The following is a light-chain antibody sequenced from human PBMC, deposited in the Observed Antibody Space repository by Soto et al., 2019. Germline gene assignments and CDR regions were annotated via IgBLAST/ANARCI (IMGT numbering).Light chain of an antibody. J-gene: IGKJ1*01. CDR1: QSVRSA. CDR3: HQDFNLPWT. Sequence: EIVMTQSPATLSVSPGERATLSCRASQSVRSAVSWYQQKPGQSPRLLIYGASTRATGIPARFSGSGSGTQFTLTISSLQPEDFAVYFCHQDFNLPWTFGQGTKVDI. V-gene: IGKV3-15*01. CDR2: GAS.